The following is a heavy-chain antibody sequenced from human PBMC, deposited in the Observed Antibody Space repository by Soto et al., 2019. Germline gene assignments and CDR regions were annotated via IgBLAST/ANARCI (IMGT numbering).Heavy chain of an antibody. J-gene: IGHJ6*02. V-gene: IGHV1-69*13. CDR3: ARDTIAALDYYYYHAMDV. CDR2: IIPIFGTA. Sequence: ASVKVSCKASGGTFSSYAISWVRQAPGQGLEWMGGIIPIFGTANYAQKFQGRVTITADESTSTAYMELSSLRSEDTAVYYCARDTIAALDYYYYHAMDVWGQGTTVTVSS. CDR1: GGTFSSYA. D-gene: IGHD6-6*01.